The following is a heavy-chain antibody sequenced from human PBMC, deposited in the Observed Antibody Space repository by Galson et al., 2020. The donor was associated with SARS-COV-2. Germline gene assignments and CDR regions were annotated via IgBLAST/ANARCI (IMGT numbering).Heavy chain of an antibody. CDR1: AYTLTELS. D-gene: IGHD3-22*01. CDR3: ATEVVISSLGFGSLDY. CDR2: FDPEDGET. Sequence: ASVKVSCKVSAYTLTELSMHWVRQAPGKGLEWMGGFDPEDGETIYAQKFQGRVTMTEDTSTDTAYMELSSLRSEDTAVYYCATEVVISSLGFGSLDYWDQGTLVIVSS. J-gene: IGHJ4*02. V-gene: IGHV1-24*01.